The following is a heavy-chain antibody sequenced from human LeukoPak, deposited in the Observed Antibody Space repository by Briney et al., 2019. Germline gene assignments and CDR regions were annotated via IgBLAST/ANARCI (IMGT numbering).Heavy chain of an antibody. D-gene: IGHD3-22*01. Sequence: PGGSLRLSCAASRFTFSSYGMHWVRQAPGKGLERVAFIRFDGSYNYYADSVKGRFTISRDNSKNSLYLQMNSLRTEDTALYYCATFADYDSSGYRDGYYYYYMDVWGKGTTVTVSS. V-gene: IGHV3-30*02. CDR1: RFTFSSYG. CDR3: ATFADYDSSGYRDGYYYYYMDV. CDR2: IRFDGSYN. J-gene: IGHJ6*03.